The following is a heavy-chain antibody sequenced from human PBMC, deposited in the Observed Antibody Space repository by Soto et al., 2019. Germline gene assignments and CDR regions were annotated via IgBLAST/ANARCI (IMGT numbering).Heavy chain of an antibody. CDR2: IYYTGRT. J-gene: IGHJ5*02. Sequence: SETLSLTCTVSGGSITSYYWSWIRQSPGKGLEWIGYIYYTGRTNHNPSLKSRVAISADTSKNQLSLRLSSVTAADTAVYYCARAARWFESSVGFDPWGQGTLVTVSS. V-gene: IGHV4-59*01. D-gene: IGHD3-22*01. CDR3: ARAARWFESSVGFDP. CDR1: GGSITSYY.